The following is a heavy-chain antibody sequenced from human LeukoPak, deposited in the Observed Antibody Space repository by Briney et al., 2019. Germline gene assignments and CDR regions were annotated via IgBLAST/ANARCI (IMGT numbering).Heavy chain of an antibody. J-gene: IGHJ4*02. CDR3: ARASDIVVVPAAIYYFDY. V-gene: IGHV1-69*04. D-gene: IGHD2-2*01. CDR2: IIPILGIA. Sequence: GASVKVSCKASGGTFSSYAISWVRQAPGQGLEWMGRIIPILGIANYAQKFQGRVTITADKSTSTAYMELSSLRSEDTAVYYCARASDIVVVPAAIYYFDYWGQGTLVTVSS. CDR1: GGTFSSYA.